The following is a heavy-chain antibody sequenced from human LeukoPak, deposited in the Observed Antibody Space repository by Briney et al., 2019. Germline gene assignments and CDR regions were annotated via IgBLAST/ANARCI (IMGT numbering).Heavy chain of an antibody. CDR2: INSDGYSI. D-gene: IGHD6-13*01. CDR3: ARARRYRSSWYHDY. CDR1: GFTFSGYW. Sequence: GGSLRLSCAASGFTFSGYWMHWVRQAPGKGLVWVSRINSDGYSITYADSVKGRFTISRDNANNSLYLQMNSLRDEDTAVYYCARARRYRSSWYHDYWGQGSLVTVSS. J-gene: IGHJ4*02. V-gene: IGHV3-74*03.